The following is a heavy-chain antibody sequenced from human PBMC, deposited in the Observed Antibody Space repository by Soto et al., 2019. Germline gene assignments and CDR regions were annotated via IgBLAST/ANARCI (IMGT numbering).Heavy chain of an antibody. J-gene: IGHJ6*02. Sequence: VASVKVSCKASGYTFTDYFIHWVRQAPGQGLEWMGWINPNSGVTKDAQRFQGRVIMTRDTSISTAYMELSRLRPDDTAMYYCARVRSRGTAAFYYQYTLDVWGQGTTVTVS. CDR2: INPNSGVT. D-gene: IGHD2-15*01. CDR3: ARVRSRGTAAFYYQYTLDV. V-gene: IGHV1-2*02. CDR1: GYTFTDYF.